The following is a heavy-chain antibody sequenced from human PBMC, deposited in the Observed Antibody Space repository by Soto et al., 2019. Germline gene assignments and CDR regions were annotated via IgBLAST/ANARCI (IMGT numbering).Heavy chain of an antibody. J-gene: IGHJ4*02. CDR2: ISTYNGNR. D-gene: IGHD3-3*02. Sequence: QVQLVQSGAEVKKPGASVKVSCKASGYTFTSDGISWVRQAPGQGLEWMGWISTYNGNRDYAQKFQGRVTMTTDTSTSTAYMELRSPRSDDTAVYYCAKSRHLSTDYWGQGTLVTVSS. V-gene: IGHV1-18*01. CDR1: GYTFTSDG. CDR3: AKSRHLSTDY.